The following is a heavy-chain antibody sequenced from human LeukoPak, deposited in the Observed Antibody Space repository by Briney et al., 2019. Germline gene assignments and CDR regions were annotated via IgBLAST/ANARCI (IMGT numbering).Heavy chain of an antibody. CDR3: AKEGGDYYGMDV. CDR1: GFTFSSYG. Sequence: GSLRLSWAASGFTFSSYGMHWVRQAPGKGLEWVAVMSYDGSNKYYADSVKGRFTISRDNSKNTLYLQMNSLRPEDTAVYYCAKEGGDYYGMDVWGQGTTVTVSS. J-gene: IGHJ6*02. CDR2: MSYDGSNK. D-gene: IGHD1-26*01. V-gene: IGHV3-30*18.